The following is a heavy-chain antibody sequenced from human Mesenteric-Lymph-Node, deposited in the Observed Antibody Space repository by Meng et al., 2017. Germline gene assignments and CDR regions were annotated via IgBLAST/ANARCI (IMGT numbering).Heavy chain of an antibody. D-gene: IGHD3-10*01. CDR3: AKDPGYGLGTYYGDY. Sequence: GGPLRLSCAAVGFNVSSNYMSWVRRAPGKGLEWVSVIHSGGSTYYADSVKGRFTISRDHSKNTLYLQMNSLRAEDTAVYYCAKDPGYGLGTYYGDYWGQGTLVTVSS. CDR2: IHSGGST. V-gene: IGHV3-66*02. CDR1: GFNVSSNY. J-gene: IGHJ4*02.